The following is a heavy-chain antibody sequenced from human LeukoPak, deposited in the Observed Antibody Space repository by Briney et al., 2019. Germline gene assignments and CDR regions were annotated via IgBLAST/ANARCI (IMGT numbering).Heavy chain of an antibody. V-gene: IGHV3-11*03. D-gene: IGHD6-13*01. CDR2: ISTSGSYT. Sequence: GGSLRLSCVVSGIPFSDYYMNWIRQAPGKGLEWISYISTSGSYTDYAHFVKGRFTISRDDAKSALYLQMDSLRLEDTAVYYCAAGTAADFWGQGTLVTVSS. CDR1: GIPFSDYY. J-gene: IGHJ4*02. CDR3: AAGTAADF.